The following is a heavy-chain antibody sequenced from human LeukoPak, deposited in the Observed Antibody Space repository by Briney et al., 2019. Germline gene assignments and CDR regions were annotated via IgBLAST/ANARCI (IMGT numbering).Heavy chain of an antibody. J-gene: IGHJ6*02. CDR1: GYTFTSYG. V-gene: IGHV1-18*01. D-gene: IGHD1-26*01. Sequence: ASVKVSCKASGYTFTSYGISWVRQAPGQGLEWMGWISAYNGNTNYAQKLQGRVTMTTDTSTSTAYMELRSLRSDDTAAYYCARLKTSGSSDAYYYYGMDVWGQGTTVTVSS. CDR2: ISAYNGNT. CDR3: ARLKTSGSSDAYYYYGMDV.